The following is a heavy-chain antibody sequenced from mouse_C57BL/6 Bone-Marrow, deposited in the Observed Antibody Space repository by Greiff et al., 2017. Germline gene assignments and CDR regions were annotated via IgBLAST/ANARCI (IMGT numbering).Heavy chain of an antibody. CDR3: ARPDGYYEVDY. CDR1: GFTFSSYG. Sequence: EVQRVESGGDLVKPGGSLKLSCAASGFTFSSYGMSWVRQTPDKRLEWVATISSGGSYTYYPDSVKGRFTISRDNAKNTLYLQMSSLKSEDTAMYYCARPDGYYEVDYWGQGTSVTVSS. CDR2: ISSGGSYT. J-gene: IGHJ4*01. V-gene: IGHV5-6*01. D-gene: IGHD2-3*01.